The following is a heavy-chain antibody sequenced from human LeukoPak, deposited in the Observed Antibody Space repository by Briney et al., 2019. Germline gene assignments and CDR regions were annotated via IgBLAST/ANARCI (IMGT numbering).Heavy chain of an antibody. CDR1: GGSISSYY. V-gene: IGHV4-4*07. CDR2: IYTSGST. J-gene: IGHJ5*02. Sequence: PSETLSLTCTVSGGSISSYYWSWIRQPAGKGLEWIGRIYTSGSTNYNPSLKSRVTMSVDTSKNQFSLKLSSVTAADTAVYYCARTTLGYCSSTSCSRFDPWGQGTLVTVSS. CDR3: ARTTLGYCSSTSCSRFDP. D-gene: IGHD2-2*01.